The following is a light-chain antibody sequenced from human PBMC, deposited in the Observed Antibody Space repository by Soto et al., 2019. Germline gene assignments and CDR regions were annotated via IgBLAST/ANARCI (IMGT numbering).Light chain of an antibody. CDR2: GAS. J-gene: IGKJ1*01. V-gene: IGKV3-15*01. CDR3: QQRSHWPWT. Sequence: EILMTQSPATLSVSPGERATLSCRASQSVDSNLAWYQQKPGQAPRLLIYGASTRATGISARFSGSGSGTEFTLTISSLQSEDFGVYYCQQRSHWPWTFGQGTKVDIK. CDR1: QSVDSN.